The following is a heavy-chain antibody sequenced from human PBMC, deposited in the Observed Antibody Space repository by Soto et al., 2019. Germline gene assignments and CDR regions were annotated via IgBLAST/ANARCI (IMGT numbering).Heavy chain of an antibody. CDR1: GYSPASGEY. V-gene: IGHV4-38-2*01. J-gene: IGHJ6*02. CDR3: ARTFDYYGMDV. Sequence: PSATLSRTCAASGYSPASGEYWAWIRQSPWKGLELFGSIYHGGSVYYNPSLNSRVPVSLDPPQNPFSLKLTSLTAADTAVYYCARTFDYYGMDVWGQWTTVTVS. CDR2: IYHGGSV.